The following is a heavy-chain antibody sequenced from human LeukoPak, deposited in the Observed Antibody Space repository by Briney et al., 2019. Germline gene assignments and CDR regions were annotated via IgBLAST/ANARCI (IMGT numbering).Heavy chain of an antibody. Sequence: GGSLRLSCTVSGFTVSSNSMSWVRQAPGEGLEWVSFIYSDNTHYSYSVKGRFTISRDNAKNSLYLQMNSLRAEDTAVYYCARTPLSYGDYFLYFDYWGQGTLVTVSS. CDR3: ARTPLSYGDYFLYFDY. D-gene: IGHD4-17*01. CDR1: GFTVSSNS. CDR2: IYSDNT. J-gene: IGHJ4*02. V-gene: IGHV3-53*01.